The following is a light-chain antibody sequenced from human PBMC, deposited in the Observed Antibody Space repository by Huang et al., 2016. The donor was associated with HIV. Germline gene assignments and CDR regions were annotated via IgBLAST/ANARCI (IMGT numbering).Light chain of an antibody. CDR2: ASS. V-gene: IGKV1-9*01. Sequence: IQLTQSPSSLSASVGDRGPITCRAGHGISSYLAWYQQKPGKAPKLLIYASSTLQSGVPSRFSGSGSGTEFTLTISSLQPEECAKYYCKQLSSYPLTVGTGNKVDIK. CDR3: KQLSSYPLT. CDR1: HGISSY. J-gene: IGKJ3*01.